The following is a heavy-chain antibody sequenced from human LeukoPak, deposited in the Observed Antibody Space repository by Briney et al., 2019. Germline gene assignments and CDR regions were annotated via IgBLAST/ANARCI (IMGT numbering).Heavy chain of an antibody. CDR1: GFTFDDYG. D-gene: IGHD5-12*01. V-gene: IGHV3-20*04. CDR2: INWNGGST. Sequence: GGSLRLSCAASGFTFDDYGMSWVRQAPGKGLEWVSGINWNGGSTVYADSVKGRFTISRDNAKNSLYLQMNSLRAEDTALYYCASAPSGELTFDYWGQGTLVTVSS. J-gene: IGHJ4*02. CDR3: ASAPSGELTFDY.